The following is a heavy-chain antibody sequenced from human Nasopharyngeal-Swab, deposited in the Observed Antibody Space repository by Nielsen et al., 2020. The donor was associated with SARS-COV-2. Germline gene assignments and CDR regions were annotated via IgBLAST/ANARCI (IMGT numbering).Heavy chain of an antibody. D-gene: IGHD3-3*01. Sequence: GRSLRLSCAASGFTFSDYYMSWIRQAPGKGLEWVSYISSSGSTIYYADSVKGRFTISRDNAKNSLYLQMNSLRAEDTAVYYCARHPLGITIFGVVITNNWFDPWGQGTLVTVSS. CDR1: GFTFSDYY. CDR3: ARHPLGITIFGVVITNNWFDP. CDR2: ISSSGSTI. V-gene: IGHV3-11*04. J-gene: IGHJ5*02.